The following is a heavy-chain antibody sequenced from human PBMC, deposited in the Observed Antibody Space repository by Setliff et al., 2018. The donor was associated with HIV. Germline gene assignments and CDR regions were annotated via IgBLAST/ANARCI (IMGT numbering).Heavy chain of an antibody. CDR2: ISHTGST. V-gene: IGHV4-34*01. CDR3: ARFGSGKYFLTRIDF. J-gene: IGHJ4*02. CDR1: GGSFSAYY. Sequence: SETLSLTCAVYGGSFSAYYWSWIRQSPEMGLEWIAEISHTGSTKYNPSLGSRVTISVDVSKNQMSLLLRSVIAADTAVYYCARFGSGKYFLTRIDFWGQGSLVTVSS. D-gene: IGHD1-26*01.